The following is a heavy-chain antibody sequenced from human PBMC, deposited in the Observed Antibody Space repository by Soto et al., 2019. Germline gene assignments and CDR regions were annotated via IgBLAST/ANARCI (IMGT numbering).Heavy chain of an antibody. CDR1: GFTFSIVW. J-gene: IGHJ4*02. CDR2: IKSKTDGGTT. Sequence: EVQLVESGGGLVKPGGSLRLSCAASGFTFSIVWRNGVRQAPGKGLEGVGRIKSKTDGGTTDYAAPVKGRFTISRDDSKNTLYLQMNSLKTEDTAVYYCTPLALKYSSGWYEFSDWGQGTLVTVSS. CDR3: TPLALKYSSGWYEFSD. V-gene: IGHV3-15*07. D-gene: IGHD6-19*01.